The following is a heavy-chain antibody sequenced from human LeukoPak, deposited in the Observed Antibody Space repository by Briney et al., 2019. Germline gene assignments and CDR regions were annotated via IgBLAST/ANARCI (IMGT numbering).Heavy chain of an antibody. CDR3: ARVLVGDDGDDTVFDY. V-gene: IGHV1-2*06. J-gene: IGHJ4*02. Sequence: ASVKVSCKASGYTFTGYYMHWVRRAPGQGLEWMGRINPNSGGTNYAQKFQGRVTMTRDTSISTAYMELSRLRSDDTAVYYCARVLVGDDGDDTVFDYWGQGTLVTVSS. CDR2: INPNSGGT. D-gene: IGHD4-17*01. CDR1: GYTFTGYY.